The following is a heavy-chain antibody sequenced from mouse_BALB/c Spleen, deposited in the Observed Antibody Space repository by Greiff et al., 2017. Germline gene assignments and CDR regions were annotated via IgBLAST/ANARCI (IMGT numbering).Heavy chain of an antibody. J-gene: IGHJ3*01. CDR1: GFNIKDYY. CDR2: IDPENGNT. D-gene: IGHD1-1*01. CDR3: ASHLITTVVAD. Sequence: EDQLQQSGAELVRPGALVKLSCKASGFNIKDYYMHWVKQRPEQGLEWIGWIDPENGNTIYDPKFQGKASITADTSSNTAYLQLSSLTSEDTAVYYCASHLITTVVADWGQGTLVTVSA. V-gene: IGHV14-1*02.